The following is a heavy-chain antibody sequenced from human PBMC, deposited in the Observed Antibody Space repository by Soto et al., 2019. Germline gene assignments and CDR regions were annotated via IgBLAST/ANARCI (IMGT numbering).Heavy chain of an antibody. CDR1: GFTFSSYG. Sequence: GGSLRLSCAASGFTFSSYGMHWVRQAPGKGLEWVAVIWYDGSNKYYADSVKGRFTISRDNSKNTLYLQMNSLRAEDTAVYYCARDPCSGGSCYPPTGMDVCGQGTTVTVSS. CDR3: ARDPCSGGSCYPPTGMDV. J-gene: IGHJ6*02. D-gene: IGHD2-15*01. CDR2: IWYDGSNK. V-gene: IGHV3-33*01.